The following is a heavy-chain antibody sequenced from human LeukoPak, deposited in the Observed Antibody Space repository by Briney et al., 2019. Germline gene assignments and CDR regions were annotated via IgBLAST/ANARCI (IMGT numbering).Heavy chain of an antibody. CDR1: GYTFTTHD. V-gene: IGHV1-8*01. CDR3: VRTPPNWGFDY. J-gene: IGHJ4*02. D-gene: IGHD7-27*01. CDR2: MSPNSGGT. Sequence: ASVKVSCKASGYTFTTHDTNWVRQATGQGLEWLGWMSPNSGGTGYAQKFQGRVTMTSDSSISTAYMELSSLRSEDTAIYYCVRTPPNWGFDYWGQGTLVTVSS.